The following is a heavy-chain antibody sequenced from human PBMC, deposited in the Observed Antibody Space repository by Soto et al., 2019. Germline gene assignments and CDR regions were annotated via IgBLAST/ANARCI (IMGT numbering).Heavy chain of an antibody. V-gene: IGHV1-18*01. CDR3: ARGRYGDY. D-gene: IGHD1-1*01. CDR1: GYAFTTYG. CDR2: ISAHNGNT. Sequence: QVHLVQSGAEVKKPGASVKVSCQGSGYAFTTYGITWVRQAPGQGLEWMGWISAHNGNTNYAQKRQGRVTVARDTSTSTAYMELRSRRWVNTAVYYCARGRYGDYWGQGALVTVSS. J-gene: IGHJ4*02.